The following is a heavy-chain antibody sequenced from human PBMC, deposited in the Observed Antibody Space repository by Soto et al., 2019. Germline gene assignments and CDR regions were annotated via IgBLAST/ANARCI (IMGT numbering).Heavy chain of an antibody. Sequence: EVQLVESGGGLVQPGESLRLSCVASGFTFTNYWMHWVRQAPGKGLVWVSRIKYDGSSTTYAASVQGRFTISRDNATSTLYLQMNKLRAEDTAVYFCATSDYGINSFDYWGQGTLVTVSS. D-gene: IGHD3-10*01. CDR3: ATSDYGINSFDY. V-gene: IGHV3-74*01. CDR1: GFTFTNYW. CDR2: IKYDGSST. J-gene: IGHJ4*02.